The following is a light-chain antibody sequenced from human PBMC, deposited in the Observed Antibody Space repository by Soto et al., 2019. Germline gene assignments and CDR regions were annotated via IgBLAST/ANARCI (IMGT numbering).Light chain of an antibody. CDR3: QQANIFPLT. V-gene: IGKV1D-12*01. CDR1: QGIHNL. Sequence: IQLTKTPCSVSSSVGDIVTITCRASQGIHNLLAWFQQRSGKAPKLLIYASSSLQSGVPSRFSGSGSGTDFTLTIDNLQPEDFATYYCQQANIFPLTFGGGTKV. J-gene: IGKJ4*01. CDR2: ASS.